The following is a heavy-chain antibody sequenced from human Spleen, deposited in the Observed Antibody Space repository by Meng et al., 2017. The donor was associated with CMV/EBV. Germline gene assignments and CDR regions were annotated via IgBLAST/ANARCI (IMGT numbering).Heavy chain of an antibody. Sequence: AVDGGAFSDYYWRWIRQPPGKGREWIGEISHSGSSNSKPSLKSRVTISLDTSKKQFSLKLSSVTAADTAVYYCAREYISSTYNWFDPWGQGTLVTVSS. CDR3: AREYISSTYNWFDP. CDR2: ISHSGSS. CDR1: GGAFSDYY. D-gene: IGHD6-13*01. J-gene: IGHJ5*02. V-gene: IGHV4-34*01.